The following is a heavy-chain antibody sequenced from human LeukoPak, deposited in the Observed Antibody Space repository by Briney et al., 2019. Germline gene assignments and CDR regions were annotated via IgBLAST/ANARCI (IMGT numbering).Heavy chain of an antibody. V-gene: IGHV3-21*01. CDR1: GFTFSSYS. J-gene: IGHJ4*02. D-gene: IGHD3-10*01. CDR3: ARDWGSGS. Sequence: PGGSLRLSCAASGFTFSSYSMNWVRQAPGKGLEWVSSISSSGTYIYYADLVKGRFTISRDNAENSLYLQMNSLRAEDTAVYYCARDWGSGSWGQGTLVTVSS. CDR2: ISSSGTYI.